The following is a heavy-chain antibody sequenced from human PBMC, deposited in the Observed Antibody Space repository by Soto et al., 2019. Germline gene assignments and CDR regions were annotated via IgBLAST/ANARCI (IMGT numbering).Heavy chain of an antibody. J-gene: IGHJ3*02. V-gene: IGHV1-18*01. CDR2: TYKGNT. D-gene: IGHD3-16*01. CDR3: ARGPTVGDI. Sequence: QVQLVQSGAEVRKPGASVKVSCTSSGYSFTSYGITWVRQAPGQGLERMGGTYKGNTNYAQKLQGRITMTTDTSTSTAYMELRSLTSDDTAVYYCARGPTVGDIWGQGTMVTVSS. CDR1: GYSFTSYG.